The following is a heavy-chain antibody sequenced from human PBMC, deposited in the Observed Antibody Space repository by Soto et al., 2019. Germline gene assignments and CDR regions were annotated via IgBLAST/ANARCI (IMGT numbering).Heavy chain of an antibody. CDR3: ARGGRYSGYDLWDYYGMDV. V-gene: IGHV1-69*02. CDR2: IIPIPGIA. Sequence: GASVKVSCKASGGTFSSYTISWVRQAPGQGLEWMGRIIPIPGIANYAQKFQGRVTITADKSTSTAYMELSSLRSEDTAVYYCARGGRYSGYDLWDYYGMDVWGQGTTVTVSS. CDR1: GGTFSSYT. D-gene: IGHD5-12*01. J-gene: IGHJ6*02.